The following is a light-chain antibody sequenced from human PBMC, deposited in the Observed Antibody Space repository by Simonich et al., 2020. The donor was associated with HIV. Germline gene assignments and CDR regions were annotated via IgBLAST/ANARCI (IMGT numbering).Light chain of an antibody. V-gene: IGKV4-1*01. J-gene: IGKJ4*01. CDR1: QSVLYSSNNKNY. Sequence: DIVMTQSPDSLAVSLGERATINCKSSQSVLYSSNNKNYLAWYQQKPGQPPKLLIYWASTRESGVPDRFSGSGSGTDFTLTISSLQAEDVAVYYCQQRFNWPDTFGGGTKVEIK. CDR3: QQRFNWPDT. CDR2: WAS.